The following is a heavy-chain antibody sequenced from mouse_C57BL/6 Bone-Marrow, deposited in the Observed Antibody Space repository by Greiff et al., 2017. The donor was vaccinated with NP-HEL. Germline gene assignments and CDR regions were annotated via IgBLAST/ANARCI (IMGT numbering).Heavy chain of an antibody. CDR1: GYTFTSYW. D-gene: IGHD1-1*02. CDR3: AREGLLFALFDY. Sequence: QVQLQQPGAELVRPGTSVKLSCKASGYTFTSYWMHWVKQRPGQGLEWIGVIDPSDSYTNYNQKFKGKATLTVDTSSSTAYMQLSSLTSEDSAVYYCAREGLLFALFDYWGQGTTLTVSS. J-gene: IGHJ2*01. V-gene: IGHV1-59*01. CDR2: IDPSDSYT.